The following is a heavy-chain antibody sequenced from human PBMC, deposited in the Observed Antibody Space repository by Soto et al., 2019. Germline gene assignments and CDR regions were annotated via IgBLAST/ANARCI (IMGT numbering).Heavy chain of an antibody. J-gene: IGHJ4*02. CDR3: ARQLGPQVGATPSFDY. CDR1: GGTFSSYA. Sequence: QVQLVQSGAEVKKPGSSVKVSCKASGGTFSSYAISWVRQAPGQGLKWMGGIIPIFGTANYAQKFQGRVTITADESTSTAYMELSSLRSEDTAVYYCARQLGPQVGATPSFDYWGQGTLVTVSS. D-gene: IGHD1-26*01. CDR2: IIPIFGTA. V-gene: IGHV1-69*01.